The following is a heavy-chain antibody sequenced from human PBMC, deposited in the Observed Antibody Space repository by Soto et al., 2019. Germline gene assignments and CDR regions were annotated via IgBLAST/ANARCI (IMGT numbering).Heavy chain of an antibody. J-gene: IGHJ5*02. CDR2: IGTAGDT. CDR1: GFTFSSYD. CDR3: ARDSDSWFDP. V-gene: IGHV3-13*01. Sequence: PGGSLRLSCGASGFTFSSYDMHWVRQAIGKGLEWVSGIGTAGDTYYLDSVKGRFTISRENAKNYMYIQMNILRAEDTAVYYCARDSDSWFDPWGKGTLVTVSS.